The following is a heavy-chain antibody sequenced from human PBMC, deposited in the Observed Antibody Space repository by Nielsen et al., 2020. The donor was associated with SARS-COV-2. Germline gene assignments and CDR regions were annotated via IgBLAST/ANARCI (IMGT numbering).Heavy chain of an antibody. D-gene: IGHD2-15*01. Sequence: GESLKISCAASGFTFSSLWMSWVRQVPGKGLEWVADINPDGSEKFYVDSVKGRFTISRDNAKNSMSLQMNSLRVEDTAVYYCARDWSRAAYVWGQGTMVTVSS. J-gene: IGHJ3*01. V-gene: IGHV3-7*01. CDR2: INPDGSEK. CDR3: ARDWSRAAYV. CDR1: GFTFSSLW.